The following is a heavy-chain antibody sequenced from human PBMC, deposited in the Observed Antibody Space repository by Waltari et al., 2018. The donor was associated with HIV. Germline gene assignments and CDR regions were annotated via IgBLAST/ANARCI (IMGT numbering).Heavy chain of an antibody. CDR3: ARDTLGTLDY. Sequence: EVQLVESGGGLVQPGGSLRLSCAASGFIFTTYDIHWVRQRTGKGLEWVSAVGTAGETYYSDSVKGRLIISREDAKNSLFLQMNSLRAEDTALYYCARDTLGTLDYWGQGILITVSS. V-gene: IGHV3-13*01. CDR1: GFIFTTYD. J-gene: IGHJ4*02. CDR2: VGTAGET.